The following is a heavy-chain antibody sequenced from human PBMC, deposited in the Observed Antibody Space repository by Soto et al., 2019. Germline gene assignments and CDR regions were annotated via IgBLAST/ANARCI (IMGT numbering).Heavy chain of an antibody. CDR2: ISYDGSNK. Sequence: PGGSLRLSCAASGFTFSIYGMHWVRHAPGKGLEWVAVISYDGSNKYYADSVKGRFTISRDNSKNTLYLQMNSLRAEDTAVYYCAKASIAVAGTTWFDPWGQGTLVTVSS. D-gene: IGHD6-19*01. V-gene: IGHV3-30*18. CDR3: AKASIAVAGTTWFDP. CDR1: GFTFSIYG. J-gene: IGHJ5*02.